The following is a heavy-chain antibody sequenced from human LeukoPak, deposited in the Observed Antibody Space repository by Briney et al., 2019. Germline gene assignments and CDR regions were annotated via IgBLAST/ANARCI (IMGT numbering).Heavy chain of an antibody. J-gene: IGHJ4*02. D-gene: IGHD4-23*01. CDR2: INQDGSAK. CDR1: GFTFSSDW. CDR3: ARQLVTPEMPFDH. V-gene: IGHV3-7*01. Sequence: PGGSLRLSCAASGFTFSSDWMSWVRQAPGKWLGWVANINQDGSAKFYADSVQGRFTISRDNAKNSLSLQMNSLRAEDTAVYYCARQLVTPEMPFDHWGQGTVVTVSS.